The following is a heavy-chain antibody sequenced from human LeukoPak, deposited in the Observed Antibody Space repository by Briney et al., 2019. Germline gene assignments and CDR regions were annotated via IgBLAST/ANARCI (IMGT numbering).Heavy chain of an antibody. J-gene: IGHJ4*02. Sequence: GRSLRLSCAASGFTFSSYGMHWVRQAPGKGLEWVAVIWYDGSNKYYADSVKGRFTISRDNSKNTLYLQMNSLRAEDTAVYYCARARYCSGGSCYYFDYWGQGILVTVSS. CDR2: IWYDGSNK. D-gene: IGHD2-15*01. CDR1: GFTFSSYG. V-gene: IGHV3-33*01. CDR3: ARARYCSGGSCYYFDY.